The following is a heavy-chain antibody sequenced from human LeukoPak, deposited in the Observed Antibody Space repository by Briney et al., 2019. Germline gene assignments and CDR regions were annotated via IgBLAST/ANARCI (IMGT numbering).Heavy chain of an antibody. D-gene: IGHD4-11*01. Sequence: PGGSLRLSCAASGFTFSSYSMNWVRQAPGKGLEWVSSISSSSSYIYYADSVKGRFTISRDNAKNSLYLQMNSLRAEDTAVYYCARESNFPLDFDYWGQGTLVTVSS. CDR1: GFTFSSYS. CDR2: ISSSSSYI. CDR3: ARESNFPLDFDY. J-gene: IGHJ4*02. V-gene: IGHV3-21*01.